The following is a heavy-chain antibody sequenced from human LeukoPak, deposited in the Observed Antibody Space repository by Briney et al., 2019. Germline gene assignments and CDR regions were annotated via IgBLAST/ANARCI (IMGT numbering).Heavy chain of an antibody. J-gene: IGHJ4*02. CDR3: ARDRSSWYVDY. Sequence: ASVKVSCKASGYTFTSYDISWVRQAPGQGLEWMGWVSAYNGNTNYAQKLQGRVTMTTDTSTSTAYMELRSLRSDDTAVYYCARDRSSWYVDYWGQGTLVTVFS. V-gene: IGHV1-18*01. CDR1: GYTFTSYD. D-gene: IGHD6-13*01. CDR2: VSAYNGNT.